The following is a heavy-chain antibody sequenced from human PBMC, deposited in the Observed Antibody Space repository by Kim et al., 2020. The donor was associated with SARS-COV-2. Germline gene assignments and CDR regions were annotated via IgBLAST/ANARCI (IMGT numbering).Heavy chain of an antibody. J-gene: IGHJ4*02. Sequence: SETLSLTCAVYGGSFSGYYWSWIRQPPGKGLEWIGEINHSGSTNYNPSLKSRVTISVDTSKNQFSLKLSSVTAADTAVYYCARGASVWFGDVDTKYYFDYWGQGTLVTVSS. CDR1: GGSFSGYY. V-gene: IGHV4-34*01. CDR3: ARGASVWFGDVDTKYYFDY. CDR2: INHSGST. D-gene: IGHD3-10*01.